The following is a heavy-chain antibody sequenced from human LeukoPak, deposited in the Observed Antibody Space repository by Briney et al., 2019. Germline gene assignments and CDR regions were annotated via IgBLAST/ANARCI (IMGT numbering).Heavy chain of an antibody. CDR1: GYSFTTHW. CDR2: IYPGDSDT. Sequence: GESLQISCKASGYSFTTHWIGWVRQMPGKGLEWMGIIYPGDSDTRYGPSFQGHVTISADKSISTAYLQWSSLKASDTAMYYCATTTIFGVVTDAFDIWGQGTMVTVSS. D-gene: IGHD3-3*01. CDR3: ATTTIFGVVTDAFDI. J-gene: IGHJ3*02. V-gene: IGHV5-51*01.